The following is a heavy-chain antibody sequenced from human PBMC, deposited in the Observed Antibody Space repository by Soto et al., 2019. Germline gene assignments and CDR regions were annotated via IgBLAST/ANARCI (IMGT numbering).Heavy chain of an antibody. J-gene: IGHJ6*02. V-gene: IGHV1-24*01. D-gene: IGHD7-27*01. CDR3: ATEPLGSVEMAFPSYYYGMDV. CDR1: GYTLTELS. CDR2: FDPEDGET. Sequence: ASVKVSCKVSGYTLTELSMHWVRQAPGKGLEWMGGFDPEDGETIYAQKFQGRVTMTEDTSTDTAYMELSSLRSEDTAVYYCATEPLGSVEMAFPSYYYGMDVWGQGTTVTVSS.